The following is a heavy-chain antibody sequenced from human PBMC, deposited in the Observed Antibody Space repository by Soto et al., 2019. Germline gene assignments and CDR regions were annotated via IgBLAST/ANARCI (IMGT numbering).Heavy chain of an antibody. CDR3: AKAFDTSGYIYERAFDY. V-gene: IGHV3-23*01. CDR2: VSGLGGSV. Sequence: GGSLRLSCAASGFTFSTYAMAWVRQAPGKGLEWVSTVSGLGGSVYQPDYVKGRFTISRDNFKNTLDLQMNGLRAEDTALYYCAKAFDTSGYIYERAFDYWGQGTLVTVSS. J-gene: IGHJ4*02. D-gene: IGHD5-12*01. CDR1: GFTFSTYA.